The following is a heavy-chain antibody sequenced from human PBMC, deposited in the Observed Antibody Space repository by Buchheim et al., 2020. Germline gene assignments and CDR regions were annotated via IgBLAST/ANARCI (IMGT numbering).Heavy chain of an antibody. Sequence: EVQLAESGGGLVQPGGSLKLSCAASGFSFSGSSMHWVRQASGKGLEWVGRIRSKANSYATAYVASVKGRFIMSRDESKNTAYLQMNSLKTEDTAVYYCSSGSGGSDDYYNYGLDVWGQGTT. D-gene: IGHD2-15*01. J-gene: IGHJ6*02. CDR1: GFSFSGSS. CDR3: SSGSGGSDDYYNYGLDV. CDR2: IRSKANSYAT. V-gene: IGHV3-73*01.